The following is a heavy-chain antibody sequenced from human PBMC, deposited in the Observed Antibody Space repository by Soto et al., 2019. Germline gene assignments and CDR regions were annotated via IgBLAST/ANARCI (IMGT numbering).Heavy chain of an antibody. CDR2: IIPIFGTA. CDR1: GGTFSTYS. V-gene: IGHV1-69*06. D-gene: IGHD1-26*01. Sequence: QVQLVQSGAEVKKPGSSVKVSCKTSGGTFSTYSIVWVRQAPGEGLEWMGGIIPIFGTANYAPKFQDRVTITADKSTNTAFMELSSLKSEDTAMYYCASSSGNNYGVGTNYYFDYWGQGTLVTVS. J-gene: IGHJ4*02. CDR3: ASSSGNNYGVGTNYYFDY.